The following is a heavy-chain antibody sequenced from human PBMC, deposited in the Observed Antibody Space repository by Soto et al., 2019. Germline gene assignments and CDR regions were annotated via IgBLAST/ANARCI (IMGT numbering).Heavy chain of an antibody. Sequence: ASVKVSCKASGYGFSSYAMHWVLQAPGQRLEWMGWINIGSGNTEYSQNFQDRITITRDTSASTVYMELSSLRSEDTAVYYCARDGGDCGYRLAYYYYIGMDVWGQGTTVTVSS. CDR2: INIGSGNT. CDR1: GYGFSSYA. CDR3: ARDGGDCGYRLAYYYYIGMDV. D-gene: IGHD2-21*02. J-gene: IGHJ6*02. V-gene: IGHV1-3*04.